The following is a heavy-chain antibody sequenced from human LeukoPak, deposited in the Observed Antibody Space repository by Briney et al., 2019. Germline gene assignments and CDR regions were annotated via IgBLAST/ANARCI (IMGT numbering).Heavy chain of an antibody. J-gene: IGHJ4*02. Sequence: ASVKVSCKASGYTFTSYGISWVRQAPGQGLEWMGGIIPIFGTANYAQKFQGRVTITADESTSTAYMELSSLRSEDTAVYYCARGGSSSWGDGAFDYWGQGTLVTVSS. CDR2: IIPIFGTA. CDR1: GYTFTSYG. CDR3: ARGGSSSWGDGAFDY. V-gene: IGHV1-69*13. D-gene: IGHD6-13*01.